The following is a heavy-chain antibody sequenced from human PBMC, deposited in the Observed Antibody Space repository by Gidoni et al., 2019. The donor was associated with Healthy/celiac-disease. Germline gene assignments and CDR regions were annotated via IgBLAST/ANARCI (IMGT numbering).Heavy chain of an antibody. CDR3: AREKGPVGDGPSGYFDY. Sequence: QVQLQESGPGLVRRSQTLSLTSTVSVGSIRRGGYYWSWVRQHPGKGLEWIGYIYYSGSTYYNPSRTSRVTIAVDTSKNQFSLKLRSLTAADTAVYSCAREKGPVGDGPSGYFDYWGQGTLVTVSS. CDR2: IYYSGST. V-gene: IGHV4-31*03. CDR1: VGSIRRGGYY. J-gene: IGHJ4*02. D-gene: IGHD2-21*01.